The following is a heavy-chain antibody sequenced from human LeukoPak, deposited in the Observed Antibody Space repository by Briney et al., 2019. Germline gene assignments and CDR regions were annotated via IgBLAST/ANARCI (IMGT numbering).Heavy chain of an antibody. Sequence: SETLSLTCTVSGGSVSSGSYYWSWVRQPPGTGLEWLGYIYYSGSTNYNPSLKSRVTISVDTSKNQFSLKLSSVTAADTAVYYCARVRLDYGSGSYYRSFDYWGQGTLVTVSS. CDR1: GGSVSSGSYY. D-gene: IGHD3-10*01. CDR2: IYYSGST. V-gene: IGHV4-61*01. J-gene: IGHJ4*02. CDR3: ARVRLDYGSGSYYRSFDY.